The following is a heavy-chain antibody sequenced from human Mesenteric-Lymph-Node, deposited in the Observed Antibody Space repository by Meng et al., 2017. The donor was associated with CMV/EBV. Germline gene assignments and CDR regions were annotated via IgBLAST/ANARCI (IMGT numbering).Heavy chain of an antibody. V-gene: IGHV1-18*04. CDR1: GYTFTGYF. J-gene: IGHJ4*02. D-gene: IGHD1-26*01. Sequence: ASVKVSCKASGYTFTGYFMHWVRQAPGQGLEWMGWISPYHGNTNYAEKFQGRVTMTTDTSTSTAYMELRSLRSDDTAVYYCARAIIVGATESDFWGQGTLVTVSS. CDR2: ISPYHGNT. CDR3: ARAIIVGATESDF.